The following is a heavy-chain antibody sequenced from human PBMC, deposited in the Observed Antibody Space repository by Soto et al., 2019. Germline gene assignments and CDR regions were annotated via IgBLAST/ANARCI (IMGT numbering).Heavy chain of an antibody. J-gene: IGHJ6*02. CDR1: GFTVSSNY. CDR2: IYSGGST. CDR3: ARALVYYDFWSGYDGHYGMDV. V-gene: IGHV3-53*01. D-gene: IGHD3-3*01. Sequence: GGSLRLSCAASGFTVSSNYMSWVRQAPGKGLEWVSVIYSGGSTYYADSVKGRFTISRDNSKNTLYLQMNSLRAEGTAVYYCARALVYYDFWSGYDGHYGMDVWGQGTTVTVSS.